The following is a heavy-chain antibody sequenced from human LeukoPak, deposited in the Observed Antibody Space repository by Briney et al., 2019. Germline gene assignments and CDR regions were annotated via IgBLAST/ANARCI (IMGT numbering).Heavy chain of an antibody. D-gene: IGHD5-12*01. CDR2: IYTSGST. J-gene: IGHJ6*03. Sequence: PSETLSLTCTVSGGSISSYYWSWIRQPPGKGLEWIGRIYTSGSTNYNPSLKSRVTMSVDTSKNQFSLKLSSVTAADTAVYYCARESYPVGKGGYDFDYYYMDVWGKGTTVTISS. V-gene: IGHV4-4*07. CDR1: GGSISSYY. CDR3: ARESYPVGKGGYDFDYYYMDV.